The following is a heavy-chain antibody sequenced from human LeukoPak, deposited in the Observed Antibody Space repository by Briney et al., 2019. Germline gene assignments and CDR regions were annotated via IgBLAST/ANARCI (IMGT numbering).Heavy chain of an antibody. CDR2: ITSSGDIK. D-gene: IGHD3-10*01. CDR1: GFTFSGYS. J-gene: IGHJ4*02. Sequence: GGSLRLSCAASGFTFSGYSMSWVRQAPGKGLEWVSYITSSGDIKTYADPVKGRFTMSRDDAKNSVYLQMNSLRPEDTAVYYCARDIYGDEDFDYWGQGTLVSVSS. V-gene: IGHV3-48*04. CDR3: ARDIYGDEDFDY.